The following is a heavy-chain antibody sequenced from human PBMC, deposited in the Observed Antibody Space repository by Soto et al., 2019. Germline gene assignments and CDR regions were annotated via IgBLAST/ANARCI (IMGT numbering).Heavy chain of an antibody. CDR1: GFTFSSYW. CDR2: IKQDGSEK. J-gene: IGHJ3*01. Sequence: EMQLVESGGGLVQPGGSLRLSCAASGFTFSSYWMTWVRQAPGKGLEWVANIKQDGSEKHYVDSVKGRFPISRANAKNSLYLEMDSLRGEDTAVYYCARVRQQLVRAQAFDVWGQGTMVTVAS. V-gene: IGHV3-7*01. D-gene: IGHD6-13*01. CDR3: ARVRQQLVRAQAFDV.